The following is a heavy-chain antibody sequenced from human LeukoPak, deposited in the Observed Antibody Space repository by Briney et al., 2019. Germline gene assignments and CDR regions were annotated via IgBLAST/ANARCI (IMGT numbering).Heavy chain of an antibody. D-gene: IGHD5-24*01. V-gene: IGHV1-2*02. CDR3: AISGEMRATHNFDC. J-gene: IGHJ4*02. CDR1: GYTFTGYY. CDR2: INPNSGGT. Sequence: GVSVKVSCKASGYTFTGYYMHWVRQAPGQGLEWMGWINPNSGGTNYAQKFQGRVTMTRDTSISTAYMELSRLRSDDTAVYYCAISGEMRATHNFDCWGQGTLVTVSS.